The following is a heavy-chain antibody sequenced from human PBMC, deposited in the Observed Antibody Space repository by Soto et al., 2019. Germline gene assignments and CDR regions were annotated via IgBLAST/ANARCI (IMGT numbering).Heavy chain of an antibody. Sequence: EVQLVESGGGLVQPGGSLRLSCAASGFTVSSNYMSWVRQAPGKGLEWVSVIYSGGSTYYADSVKGRFTISRDNSKNTLYLQMNSVRAEDTAVYYCARQGGDRYYYYYMDVWGKGTTVTVSS. CDR1: GFTVSSNY. CDR3: ARQGGDRYYYYYMDV. J-gene: IGHJ6*03. V-gene: IGHV3-66*04. D-gene: IGHD3-16*01. CDR2: IYSGGST.